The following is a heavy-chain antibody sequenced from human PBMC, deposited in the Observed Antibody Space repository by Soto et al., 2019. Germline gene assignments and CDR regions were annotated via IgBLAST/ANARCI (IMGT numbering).Heavy chain of an antibody. CDR1: GYTLTELS. Sequence: ASVKVSCKVSGYTLTELSMHWVRQAPGKGLEWMGGFDPEDGETIYAQKFQGRVTMTEDTSTDTAYMELSSLRSEDTAVYYCATVSFGDYDIGWFDSWGQGTLVTVFS. CDR2: FDPEDGET. D-gene: IGHD4-17*01. CDR3: ATVSFGDYDIGWFDS. J-gene: IGHJ5*01. V-gene: IGHV1-24*01.